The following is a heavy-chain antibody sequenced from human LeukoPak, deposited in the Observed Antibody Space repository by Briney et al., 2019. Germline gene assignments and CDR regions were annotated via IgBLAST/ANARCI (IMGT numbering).Heavy chain of an antibody. CDR1: GYTFTGYY. D-gene: IGHD6-13*01. Sequence: ASVKVSCKASGYTFTGYYMHWVRQAPGQGLEWMGWINPNSGGTNYAQTFQGRVTMTRDTSISTAYMELSRLRSDDTAVYYCARERVQQLVRKAFDIWGQGTMVTVSS. J-gene: IGHJ3*02. CDR2: INPNSGGT. V-gene: IGHV1-2*02. CDR3: ARERVQQLVRKAFDI.